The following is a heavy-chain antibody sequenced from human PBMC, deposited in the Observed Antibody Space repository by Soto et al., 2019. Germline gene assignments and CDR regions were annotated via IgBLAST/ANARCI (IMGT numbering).Heavy chain of an antibody. Sequence: QITLKESGPTLVKPTQTLTLTCTFSGFSLSTSGVGVGWIRHPPGKALEWLALIYWDDDKRYSPYLKSRLTITKDTSKNQVVLTMTNIDPVDTATYYCAHVYGGEDNFDYWRQGTLVTVSS. CDR1: GFSLSTSGVG. CDR3: AHVYGGEDNFDY. D-gene: IGHD3-10*01. V-gene: IGHV2-5*02. CDR2: IYWDDDK. J-gene: IGHJ4*02.